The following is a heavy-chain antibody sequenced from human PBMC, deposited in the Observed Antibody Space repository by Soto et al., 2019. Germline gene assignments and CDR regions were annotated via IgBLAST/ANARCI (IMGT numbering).Heavy chain of an antibody. CDR1: GGSISSGGYY. D-gene: IGHD5-18*01. Sequence: PSETLSLTCTVSGGSISSGGYYWSWIRQHPGKGLEWIGYIYYSGSTYYNPSLKSRVTISVDTSKNQFSLKLSSVTAADTAVYYCARDHSYGPYYGMDVWGQGTTVTVSS. J-gene: IGHJ6*02. CDR2: IYYSGST. CDR3: ARDHSYGPYYGMDV. V-gene: IGHV4-31*03.